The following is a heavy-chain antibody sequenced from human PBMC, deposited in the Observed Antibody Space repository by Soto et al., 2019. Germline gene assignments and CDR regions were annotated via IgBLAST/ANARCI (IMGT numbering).Heavy chain of an antibody. J-gene: IGHJ4*02. D-gene: IGHD7-27*01. CDR1: GFTFSGYA. CDR3: AKETGFTAVEEN. CDR2: ISPNGDAT. Sequence: WGSLRLSCAASGFTFSGYAMSWVRQAPGKGLEWVSAISPNGDATYYADSVKGRFTISRDNSKNTLYLQMNSLRADDTVIYYCAKETGFTAVEENWGQGTLVTLSS. V-gene: IGHV3-23*01.